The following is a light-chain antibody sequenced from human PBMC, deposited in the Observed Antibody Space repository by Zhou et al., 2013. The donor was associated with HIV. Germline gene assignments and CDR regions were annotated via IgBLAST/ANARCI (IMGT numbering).Light chain of an antibody. V-gene: IGKV1-39*01. CDR3: QQSYSTPIT. J-gene: IGKJ5*01. CDR2: AAS. Sequence: DIQMTQSPSSLSASVGDRVTITCRASQSISSYLNWYQQKPGKAPKLLMYAASSLQSGVPSRFSGSGSGTDFTLTISSLQPEDFATYYCQQSYSTPITFGQGHDWRLN. CDR1: QSISSY.